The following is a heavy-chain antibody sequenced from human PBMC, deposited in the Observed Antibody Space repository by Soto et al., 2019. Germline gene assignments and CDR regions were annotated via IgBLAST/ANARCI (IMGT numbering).Heavy chain of an antibody. V-gene: IGHV4-61*01. CDR1: GGSVSSGSYY. CDR2: IYYSGST. CDR3: ARDYESSGIDY. J-gene: IGHJ4*02. D-gene: IGHD3-10*01. Sequence: SETLSLTWTVSGGSVSSGSYYWSWIRQPPGKGLEWIGNIYYSGSTNYNPSLKSRVTISVDTSKNQFSLKLSSVTAADTAVYYCARDYESSGIDYWGQGTLVTVSS.